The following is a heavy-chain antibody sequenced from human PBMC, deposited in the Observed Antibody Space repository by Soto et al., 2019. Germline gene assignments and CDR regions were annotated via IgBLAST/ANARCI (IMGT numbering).Heavy chain of an antibody. Sequence: GASVKVSCKASGYTFTSYAMHWVRQAPGQRLEWMGWINAGNGNTKYSQKFQGRVTITRDTSASTAYMELSSLRSEDTAVYYCARGLIGYCSGGSCYSPFNWDYWGQGTLVTVSS. V-gene: IGHV1-3*01. CDR1: GYTFTSYA. CDR2: INAGNGNT. J-gene: IGHJ4*02. D-gene: IGHD2-15*01. CDR3: ARGLIGYCSGGSCYSPFNWDY.